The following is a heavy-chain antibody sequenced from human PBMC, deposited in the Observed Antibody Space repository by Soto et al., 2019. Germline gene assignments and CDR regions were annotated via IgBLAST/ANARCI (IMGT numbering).Heavy chain of an antibody. D-gene: IGHD5-18*01. J-gene: IGHJ4*02. Sequence: QVQLVESGGGVVQPGRSLRLSFAASGFTFSSYGMHWVRQAPGKGLEWVAAISYDGSNKYYADSVKGRFTISRENSKNTLYLQMNSLRAEDTAVYYCAKDRQREKGYSYEFGVDYWGQGTLVTVSS. CDR2: ISYDGSNK. CDR1: GFTFSSYG. V-gene: IGHV3-30*18. CDR3: AKDRQREKGYSYEFGVDY.